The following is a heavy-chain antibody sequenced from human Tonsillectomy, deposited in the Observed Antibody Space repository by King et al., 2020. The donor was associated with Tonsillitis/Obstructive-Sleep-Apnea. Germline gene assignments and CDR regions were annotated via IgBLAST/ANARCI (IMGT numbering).Heavy chain of an antibody. Sequence: QLVQSGAEVKKPGASVKVSCKASGYTFTGYYMHWVRQAPGQGLEWMGWINPNSGGTNYAQKFQGCVTMTRDTSISTAYMELSRLRSDDTAVYYCARGSRHYYDSSGFQNYYYYMDVWGKGTTVTVSS. V-gene: IGHV1-2*04. CDR3: ARGSRHYYDSSGFQNYYYYMDV. CDR1: GYTFTGYY. D-gene: IGHD3-22*01. J-gene: IGHJ6*03. CDR2: INPNSGGT.